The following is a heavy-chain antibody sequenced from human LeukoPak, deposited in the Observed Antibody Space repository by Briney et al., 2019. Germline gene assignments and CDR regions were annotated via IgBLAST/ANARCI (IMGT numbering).Heavy chain of an antibody. CDR3: ARDGDYYDSKGYLI. CDR2: IYRGGST. D-gene: IGHD3-22*01. Sequence: PGGSLRLSCAASGFTFRSYWMHWVRQAPGKGLEWVSLIYRGGSTYYADSVKGRFTISRDNSKNTLYLQMNSLRAEDTAVYYCARDGDYYDSKGYLIWGQGTMVTVSS. CDR1: GFTFRSYW. V-gene: IGHV3-66*01. J-gene: IGHJ3*02.